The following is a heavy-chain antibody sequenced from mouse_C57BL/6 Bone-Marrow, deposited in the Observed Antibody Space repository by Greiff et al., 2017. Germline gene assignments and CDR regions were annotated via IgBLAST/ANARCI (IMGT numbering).Heavy chain of an antibody. Sequence: QVQLKQPGAELVKPGASVKLSGKASGYTFTSYWMPWVKQRPVRGLEWIGRLDPNSGGTTYNEKFKSKATLTIDKPSSTAYMQLSSRTSEDSAVYYCARSITNTDYDYWGQGTTLTVSS. V-gene: IGHV1-72*01. J-gene: IGHJ2*01. CDR2: LDPNSGGT. D-gene: IGHD1-1*01. CDR1: GYTFTSYW. CDR3: ARSITNTDYDY.